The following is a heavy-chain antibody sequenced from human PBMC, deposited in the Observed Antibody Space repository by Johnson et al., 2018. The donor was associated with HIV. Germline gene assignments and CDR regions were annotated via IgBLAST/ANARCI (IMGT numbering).Heavy chain of an antibody. CDR2: ISGSGGST. J-gene: IGHJ3*02. D-gene: IGHD6-13*01. Sequence: VQLVESGGGLVQPGGSLRLSCAASGFAFSSYAMTWVRQAPGKGLEWVSAISGSGGSTYYADSVKGQFTISRDNSKNTLFMQMNSLRPEDTAMYYWARDGGSSWYGGGAFDIWGQGTTVTVSS. CDR3: ARDGGSSWYGGGAFDI. CDR1: GFAFSSYA. V-gene: IGHV3-23*04.